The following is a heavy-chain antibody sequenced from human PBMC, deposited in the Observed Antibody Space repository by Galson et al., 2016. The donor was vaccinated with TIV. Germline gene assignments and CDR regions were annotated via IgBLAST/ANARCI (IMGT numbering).Heavy chain of an antibody. CDR1: GFTFSSFW. Sequence: SLRLSCAASGFTFSSFWMSWVRQAPGKGLEWVANIKQDGSEQYYADSMKGRFTISRDNAENSLYLQMNSLRAEDTAVYYCVREKDYGGCTFDFWGKGVLVTVSS. CDR2: IKQDGSEQ. V-gene: IGHV3-7*04. J-gene: IGHJ4*02. CDR3: VREKDYGGCTFDF. D-gene: IGHD4-23*01.